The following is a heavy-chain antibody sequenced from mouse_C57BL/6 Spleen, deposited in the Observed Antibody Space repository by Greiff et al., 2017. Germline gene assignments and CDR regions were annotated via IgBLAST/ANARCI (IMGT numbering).Heavy chain of an antibody. D-gene: IGHD1-1*01. CDR1: GYTFTDHT. J-gene: IGHJ2*01. CDR2: IYPRDGST. Sequence: VQVVESDAELVKPGASVKISCKVSGYTFTDHTIHWMKQRPEQGLEWIGYIYPRDGSTKYNEKFKGKATLTADKSSSTAYMQLNSLTSEDSAVYFCARWGYYYGSSLFDYWGQGTTLTVSS. V-gene: IGHV1-78*01. CDR3: ARWGYYYGSSLFDY.